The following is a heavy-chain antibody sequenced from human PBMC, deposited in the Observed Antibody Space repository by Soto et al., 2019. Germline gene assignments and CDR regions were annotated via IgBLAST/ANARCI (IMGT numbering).Heavy chain of an antibody. D-gene: IGHD6-19*01. Sequence: GASVKVSCKASGYTFTSYGISWVRQAPGQGLEWMGWISAYNGNTNYAQKLQGRVTMTTDTSTSTAYMELRSLRSDDTAVYYCARDLPRGGAVAGFDYWGQGTLVTVSS. CDR2: ISAYNGNT. V-gene: IGHV1-18*01. CDR3: ARDLPRGGAVAGFDY. CDR1: GYTFTSYG. J-gene: IGHJ4*02.